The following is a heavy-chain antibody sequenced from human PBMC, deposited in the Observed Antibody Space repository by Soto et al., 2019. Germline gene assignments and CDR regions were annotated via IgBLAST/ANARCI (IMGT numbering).Heavy chain of an antibody. J-gene: IGHJ4*02. CDR2: INSDGSYT. V-gene: IGHV3-74*01. CDR1: GFIFSDHW. D-gene: IGHD6-19*01. CDR3: TRGYSSGPDY. Sequence: PGGSLRLSCAASGFIFSDHWMHWVRQVPGKGLVWVARINSDGSYTSYADSVKGRFTISRANARNTLFLQMDSLRAEDTALYYCTRGYSSGPDYCGQGPLVTVSP.